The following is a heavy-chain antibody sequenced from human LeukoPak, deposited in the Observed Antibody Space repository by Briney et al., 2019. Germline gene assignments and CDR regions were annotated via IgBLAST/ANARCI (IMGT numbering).Heavy chain of an antibody. CDR1: GGSISSYY. Sequence: SETLSLTRTVSGGSISSYYWTWIRQPAGKGLEWIGRIYTTGSTNYNPSLNSRVTMSVDTSKKQFSLKLSSVTAADTAVYYCARDEQGWFDPWGQGTLVTVSS. CDR3: ARDEQGWFDP. CDR2: IYTTGST. V-gene: IGHV4-4*07. D-gene: IGHD6-13*01. J-gene: IGHJ5*02.